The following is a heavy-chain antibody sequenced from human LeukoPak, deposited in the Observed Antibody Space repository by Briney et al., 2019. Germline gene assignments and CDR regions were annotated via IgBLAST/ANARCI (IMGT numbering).Heavy chain of an antibody. D-gene: IGHD5-18*01. CDR2: ISSTSNTI. CDR3: ARGRGYSYGQLDY. V-gene: IGHV3-48*01. CDR1: GFTFSSYN. J-gene: IGHJ4*02. Sequence: GGSLRLSCAASGFTFSSYNMNWVRQAPGKGLEWVSYISSTSNTIYYADSVKGRFTISRDNAKNSLYLQMNSLRAEDTAMYYCARGRGYSYGQLDYWGQGTLVTVSS.